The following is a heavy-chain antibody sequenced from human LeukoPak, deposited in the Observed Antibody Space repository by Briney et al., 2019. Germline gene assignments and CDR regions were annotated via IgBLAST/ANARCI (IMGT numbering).Heavy chain of an antibody. Sequence: LSLTCTVSGGSIDRSTYYWGWVRQAPGKGLEWVAVISFDGSNKYYADSVKGRFTISRDNSKNTLDLQMNSLRAEDTAVYYCAKATNSGWYYFDYWGQGTLVTVSP. CDR1: GGSIDRSTYY. V-gene: IGHV3-30*18. CDR2: ISFDGSNK. D-gene: IGHD6-19*01. CDR3: AKATNSGWYYFDY. J-gene: IGHJ4*02.